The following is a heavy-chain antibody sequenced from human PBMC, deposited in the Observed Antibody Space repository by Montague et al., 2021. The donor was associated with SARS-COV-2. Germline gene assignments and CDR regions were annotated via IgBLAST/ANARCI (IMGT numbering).Heavy chain of an antibody. J-gene: IGHJ6*02. CDR1: GFTFSSYS. CDR3: STIAAADTLYYYYGMDV. V-gene: IGHV3-48*02. D-gene: IGHD6-13*01. Sequence: SLKLSCAASGFTFSSYSMNWVCQAPGKGLEWVSYISTSSSTIYYADSVKGRFTISRDNGKNSLYLQMNSLRDEDTAVYYCSTIAAADTLYYYYGMDVWGQGTTVTVSS. CDR2: ISTSSSTI.